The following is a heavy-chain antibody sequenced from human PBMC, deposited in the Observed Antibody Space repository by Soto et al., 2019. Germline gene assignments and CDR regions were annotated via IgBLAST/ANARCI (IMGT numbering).Heavy chain of an antibody. CDR1: GGSISSGGYY. J-gene: IGHJ5*02. D-gene: IGHD1-26*01. V-gene: IGHV4-31*03. CDR2: IYYSGST. CDR3: ARHGGMRGATYNWFDP. Sequence: SETLSLTCTVSGGSISSGGYYWSWIRQHPGKGLEWIGYIYYSGSTYYNPSLKSRVTISVDTSKNQFSLKLSSVTAADTAVYYCARHGGMRGATYNWFDPWGQGTLVTVSS.